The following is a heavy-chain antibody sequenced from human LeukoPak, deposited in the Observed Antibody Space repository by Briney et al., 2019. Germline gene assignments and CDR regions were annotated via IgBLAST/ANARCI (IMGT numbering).Heavy chain of an antibody. Sequence: GRSLRLSCATSGFTFSSYAMHWVRQAPGKGLEWVAVISYDGSNKYYADSVKGRFTISRDNSKNTLYLQMNSLRAEDTAVYYCARGIVATISPFGYWGQGTLVTVSS. V-gene: IGHV3-30-3*01. CDR2: ISYDGSNK. J-gene: IGHJ4*02. CDR1: GFTFSSYA. D-gene: IGHD5-12*01. CDR3: ARGIVATISPFGY.